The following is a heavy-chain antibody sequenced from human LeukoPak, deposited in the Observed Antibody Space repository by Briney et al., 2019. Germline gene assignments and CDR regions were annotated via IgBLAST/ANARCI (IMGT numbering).Heavy chain of an antibody. CDR1: GGSFSGYY. Sequence: SETLSLTCAVYGGSFSGYYWSWIRQPPGKGLEWIGEINHSGSTNYNPSLKSRGTISVDTTKNQFSVKLSSVTAADTAVYYCASSGLARDGYNYAVDYWGQGTLVTVSS. J-gene: IGHJ4*02. CDR2: INHSGST. CDR3: ASSGLARDGYNYAVDY. D-gene: IGHD5-24*01. V-gene: IGHV4-34*01.